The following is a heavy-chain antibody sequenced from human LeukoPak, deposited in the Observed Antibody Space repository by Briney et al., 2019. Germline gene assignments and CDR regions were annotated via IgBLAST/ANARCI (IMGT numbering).Heavy chain of an antibody. CDR1: GYTFTSYG. CDR2: ISAYNGNT. Sequence: ASVKVPCKASGYTFTSYGTSWVRQAPGQGLEWMGWISAYNGNTNYAQKLQGRVTMTTDTSTSTAYMELRSLRSDDTAVYYCARGRGDSGSYGTGFDYWGQGTLVTVSS. D-gene: IGHD1-26*01. V-gene: IGHV1-18*01. J-gene: IGHJ4*02. CDR3: ARGRGDSGSYGTGFDY.